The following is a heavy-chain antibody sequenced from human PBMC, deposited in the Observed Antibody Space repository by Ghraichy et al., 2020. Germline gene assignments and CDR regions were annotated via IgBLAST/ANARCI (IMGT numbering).Heavy chain of an antibody. V-gene: IGHV1-8*01. Sequence: ASVKVSCKASGYTFTNLDINWVRQATGQGPEWMGWMNPNSGDTGYAQKFQGRVTMTRDTSIRTAYMELSSLRSEDTAVYFCARGIEAGFDYWGQGTLVTVSP. CDR2: MNPNSGDT. J-gene: IGHJ4*02. D-gene: IGHD6-13*01. CDR3: ARGIEAGFDY. CDR1: GYTFTNLD.